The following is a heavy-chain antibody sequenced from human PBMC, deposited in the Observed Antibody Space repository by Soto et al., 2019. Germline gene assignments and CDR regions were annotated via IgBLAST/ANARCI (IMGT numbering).Heavy chain of an antibody. V-gene: IGHV3-66*01. CDR1: GFTVSSNY. CDR3: ARGPDDYSNYDHYYGMDV. Sequence: GGSLRLSCAASGFTVSSNYMSWVRQAPGKGLEWVTVIYSGGSTYYADSVKGRFTISRDNSKNTLYLQMNSLRAEDTAVYYCARGPDDYSNYDHYYGMDVWGQGTTVTVSS. J-gene: IGHJ6*02. CDR2: IYSGGST. D-gene: IGHD4-4*01.